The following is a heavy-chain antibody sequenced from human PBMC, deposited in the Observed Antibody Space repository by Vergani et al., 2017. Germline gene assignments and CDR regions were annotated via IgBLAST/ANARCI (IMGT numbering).Heavy chain of an antibody. CDR2: INHSGST. J-gene: IGHJ6*02. CDR1: GGSFSGYY. Sequence: QVQLQQWGAGLLKPSETLSLTCAVYGGSFSGYYWSWIRQPPGKGLEWIGEINHSGSTNYNPSLKSRVTISVDTSKNQFSLKLSSVTAADTAVYYCARGQVTQYYYYYYGMDVWGQGTTVTVSS. CDR3: ARGQVTQYYYYYYGMDV. D-gene: IGHD2-21*02. V-gene: IGHV4-34*01.